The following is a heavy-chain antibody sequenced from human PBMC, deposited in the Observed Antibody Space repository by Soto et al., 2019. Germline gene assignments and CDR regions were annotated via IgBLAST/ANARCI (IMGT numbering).Heavy chain of an antibody. CDR1: GFTFSDYD. CDR2: IRNDGSNK. V-gene: IGHV3-33*01. Sequence: QVQLVESGGGVVQPGRSLRLSCAASGFTFSDYDMHWVRQSPGKGLEWVAIIRNDGSNKYYADSVKGRFNISRDNFKHTLYVQMNGLRTEDTAVYYCAREVSSGWTTYGMDVWGQGTTVTVSS. CDR3: AREVSSGWTTYGMDV. D-gene: IGHD6-19*01. J-gene: IGHJ6*02.